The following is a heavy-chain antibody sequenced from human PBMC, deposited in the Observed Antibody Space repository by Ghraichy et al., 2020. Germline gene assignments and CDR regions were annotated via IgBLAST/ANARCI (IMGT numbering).Heavy chain of an antibody. CDR3: ARGSHSSGWKFPMGV. D-gene: IGHD6-19*01. J-gene: IGHJ6*02. Sequence: ASVKVSCTASGYSFTDYYMHWVRQAPGQGLEWLGVINPSGRTTNYAQKFQGRITMTRDASTSTLYVELGSLRSDDTAVYYCARGSHSSGWKFPMGVWGQGTPVTGSS. CDR2: INPSGRTT. V-gene: IGHV1-46*01. CDR1: GYSFTDYY.